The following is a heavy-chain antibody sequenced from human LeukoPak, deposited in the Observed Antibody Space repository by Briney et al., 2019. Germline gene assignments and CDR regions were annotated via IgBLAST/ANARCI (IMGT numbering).Heavy chain of an antibody. CDR1: GFTFSSYW. CDR3: AKGPLVPAATYYFDY. CDR2: ISGSGGST. D-gene: IGHD2-2*01. V-gene: IGHV3-23*01. Sequence: PGGSLRLSCAASGFTFSSYWMSWVRQAPGKGLEWVSAISGSGGSTYYADSVKGRFTISRDNSKNTLYLQMSSLRAEDTAVYYCAKGPLVPAATYYFDYWGQRTLVTVSS. J-gene: IGHJ4*02.